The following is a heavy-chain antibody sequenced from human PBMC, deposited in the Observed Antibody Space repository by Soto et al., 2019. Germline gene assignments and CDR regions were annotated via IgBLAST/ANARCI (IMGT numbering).Heavy chain of an antibody. CDR2: IHYSGST. CDR1: GVSISSYY. CDR3: ARLTSGWYSY. Sequence: SETLSLTCTVSGVSISSYYWSWIRQPPGKGLEWIGFIHYSGSTNYNPSLKSRVTISVDTSKNQFSLNLTSLTAADTAVYYCARLTSGWYSYWGQGTQVTVSS. V-gene: IGHV4-59*08. D-gene: IGHD6-19*01. J-gene: IGHJ4*02.